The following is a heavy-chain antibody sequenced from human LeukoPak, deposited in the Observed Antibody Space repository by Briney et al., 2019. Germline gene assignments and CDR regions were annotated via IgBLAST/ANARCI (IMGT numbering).Heavy chain of an antibody. D-gene: IGHD1-1*01. CDR3: AKGNGGYYYYLDV. Sequence: PGGSLRLSCAASGFTFSNYEMNWVRQAPGKGLEWVSYISISARSIYYPGSVKGRFTISRDDAKNSLFLQMNSLRVEDTAVYYCAKGNGGYYYYLDVWGKGTTVTVSS. V-gene: IGHV3-48*03. CDR1: GFTFSNYE. J-gene: IGHJ6*03. CDR2: ISISARSI.